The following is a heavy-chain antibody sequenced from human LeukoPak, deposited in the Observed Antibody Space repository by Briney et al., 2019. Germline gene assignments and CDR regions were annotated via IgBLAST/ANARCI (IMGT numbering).Heavy chain of an antibody. CDR1: GYCISSGYY. J-gene: IGHJ4*02. CDR3: ARGDPANFEY. CDR2: IYHSGNT. Sequence: SETLSLTCTVSGYCISSGYYWGWIRQPPGKGLEWIGGIYHSGNTNYNPSLRSRVTISLDMSKNQFSLKLTSVTAADTAVYYCARGDPANFEYWGQGTLVTVSS. V-gene: IGHV4-38-2*02.